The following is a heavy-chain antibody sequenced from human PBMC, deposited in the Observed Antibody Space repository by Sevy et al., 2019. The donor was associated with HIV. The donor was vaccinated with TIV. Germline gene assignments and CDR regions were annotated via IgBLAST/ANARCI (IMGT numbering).Heavy chain of an antibody. CDR3: ARASCCYYYYYYMDV. Sequence: GGSLRLSCAASGFTFSSYSMNWVRQAPGKGLEWVSSISSSSSYIYYADSVKSRFTISRDNAKNSLYLQMNSLRAEDTAVYYCARASCCYYYYYYMDVWGKGTTVTVSS. D-gene: IGHD2-2*01. CDR1: GFTFSSYS. J-gene: IGHJ6*03. CDR2: ISSSSSYI. V-gene: IGHV3-21*01.